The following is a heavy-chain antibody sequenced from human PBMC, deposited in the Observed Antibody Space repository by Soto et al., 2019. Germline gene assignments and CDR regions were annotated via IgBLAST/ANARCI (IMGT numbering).Heavy chain of an antibody. CDR1: GGSFSGHS. Sequence: SETLSLTCAVYGGSFSGHSWTLIRQSPGKGLEWIGDINHSGRVNYSPSLKSRVTISLDTSKNQFSLTLSAVTAADTAMYYCSTRAYDTNGYYRFEPWGQGTPVTVSS. CDR3: STRAYDTNGYYRFEP. J-gene: IGHJ5*01. CDR2: INHSGRV. V-gene: IGHV4-34*01. D-gene: IGHD3-22*01.